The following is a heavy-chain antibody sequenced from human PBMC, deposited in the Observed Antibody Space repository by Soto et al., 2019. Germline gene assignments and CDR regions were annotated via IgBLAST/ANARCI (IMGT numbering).Heavy chain of an antibody. CDR1: GGSISSYY. D-gene: IGHD3-10*02. Sequence: SETLSLTCTVSGGSISSYYWSWIRQPPGKGLEWIGYIYYSGSTNYNPSLKSRVTISVDTSKNQFSLKLSSVTAADTAVYYCARRGAVRGVISYYYMDVWGKGTTVTVSS. V-gene: IGHV4-59*08. CDR2: IYYSGST. CDR3: ARRGAVRGVISYYYMDV. J-gene: IGHJ6*03.